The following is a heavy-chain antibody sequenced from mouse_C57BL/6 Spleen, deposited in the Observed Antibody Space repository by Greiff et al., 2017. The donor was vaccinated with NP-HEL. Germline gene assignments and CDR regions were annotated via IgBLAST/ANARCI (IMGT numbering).Heavy chain of an antibody. CDR1: GYTFTSYW. D-gene: IGHD3-1*01. CDR3: ASVGPFDY. J-gene: IGHJ2*01. Sequence: QVQLQQPGAELVRPGTSVKLSCKASGYTFTSYWMHWVKQRPGQGLEWIGVIDPSDSYTNYNQKFKGKATLTVDTSSSTAYMQLSSLTSEDSAVYYGASVGPFDYWGQGTTLTVSS. CDR2: IDPSDSYT. V-gene: IGHV1-59*01.